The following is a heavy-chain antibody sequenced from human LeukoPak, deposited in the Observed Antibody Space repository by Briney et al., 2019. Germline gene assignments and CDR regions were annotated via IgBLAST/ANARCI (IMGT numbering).Heavy chain of an antibody. Sequence: SETLSLTCTVSGGSISSYYWSWIRQPAGKGLEWIGRIYTSGSTNYNPSLKSRVTMSVDTSKNQFSLKLSSVTAADTAVYYCARAYDSSGYYPPPFDYWGQGTLVTVSS. D-gene: IGHD3-22*01. J-gene: IGHJ4*02. CDR2: IYTSGST. V-gene: IGHV4-4*07. CDR1: GGSISSYY. CDR3: ARAYDSSGYYPPPFDY.